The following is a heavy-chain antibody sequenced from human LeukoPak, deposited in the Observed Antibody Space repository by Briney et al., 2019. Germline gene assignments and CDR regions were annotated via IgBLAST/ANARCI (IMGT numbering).Heavy chain of an antibody. CDR1: GFTVSSNY. V-gene: IGHV3-66*01. CDR2: IYSGGSI. Sequence: GGSLRLSCAASGFTVSSNYMSWVRQAPGKGLEWVSVIYSGGSIYYADSVKGRFTISRDNSKNTLYLQMNSLRAEDTAVYYCARARGSKKGCYFDYWGQGTLVTVSS. D-gene: IGHD3-10*01. CDR3: ARARGSKKGCYFDY. J-gene: IGHJ4*02.